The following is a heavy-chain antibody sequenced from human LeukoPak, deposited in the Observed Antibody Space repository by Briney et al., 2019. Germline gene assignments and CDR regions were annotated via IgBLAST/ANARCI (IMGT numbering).Heavy chain of an antibody. V-gene: IGHV3-23*01. Sequence: QPGGSLRLSCAASGFTFSSCAMSWVRQAPGKGLEWVSGISGSGVSTYYVDSVKGRFTISRDNSKNTLYLQMSSLRAEDTAVYYCAKIPQTTSVGYFDYWGQGNLVTVSS. CDR2: ISGSGVST. J-gene: IGHJ4*02. D-gene: IGHD4-17*01. CDR1: GFTFSSCA. CDR3: AKIPQTTSVGYFDY.